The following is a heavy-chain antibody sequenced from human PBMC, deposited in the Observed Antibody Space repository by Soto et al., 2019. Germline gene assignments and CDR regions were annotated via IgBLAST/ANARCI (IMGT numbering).Heavy chain of an antibody. V-gene: IGHV1-69*01. D-gene: IGHD3-22*01. CDR1: GGTFSSYA. Sequence: QVQLVQSGAEVKKPGSSVKVSCKASGGTFSSYAISWVRQAPGQGLEWMGGIIPIPGTANYAQKFQGRVTITADESTSRACRELSGVKSEDTDVDYCARSQGSSYYLEIYYDYYYGMDVWGHGTTFTVSS. CDR2: IIPIPGTA. J-gene: IGHJ6*02. CDR3: ARSQGSSYYLEIYYDYYYGMDV.